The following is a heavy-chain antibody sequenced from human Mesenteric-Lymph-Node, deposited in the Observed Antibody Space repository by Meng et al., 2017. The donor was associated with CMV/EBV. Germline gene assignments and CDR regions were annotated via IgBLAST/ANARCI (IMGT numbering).Heavy chain of an antibody. D-gene: IGHD3-10*01. V-gene: IGHV1-69*06. CDR1: GGTFSSYA. J-gene: IGHJ4*02. Sequence: KASGGTFSSYALSWVRQAPGQGLEWMGGIIPIFGTANYAQKFQGRVTITADKSTSTAYMELSSLRSEDTAVYYCASYSGSGSYSDYWGQGTLVTVSS. CDR3: ASYSGSGSYSDY. CDR2: IIPIFGTA.